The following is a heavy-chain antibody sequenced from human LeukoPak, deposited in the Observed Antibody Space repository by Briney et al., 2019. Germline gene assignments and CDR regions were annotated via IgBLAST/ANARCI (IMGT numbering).Heavy chain of an antibody. Sequence: SETLSLTCTVSGGSLNSYYWSWIRQPPGKGLEWIGYIYSSGSTNYNPSLKSRVTISVDTSKNQFSLKLSSVTAADTAVYYCARGYSYYFDYWGQGTLVTVSS. V-gene: IGHV4-59*01. D-gene: IGHD5-18*01. J-gene: IGHJ4*02. CDR2: IYSSGST. CDR3: ARGYSYYFDY. CDR1: GGSLNSYY.